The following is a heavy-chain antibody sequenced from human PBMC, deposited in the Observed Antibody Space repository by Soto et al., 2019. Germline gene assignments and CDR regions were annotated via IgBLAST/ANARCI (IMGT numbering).Heavy chain of an antibody. CDR1: GFTFSNYW. J-gene: IGHJ5*02. CDR3: VWGQWEYH. Sequence: EVQLVESGGGLVQPGGSLRLSCAASGFTFSNYWMHWVRQAPGKGLVWVSRINSDGSNPNYADSVKGRFTISIDNAKNALYLQMKSLRAADTAVYYCVWGQWEYHWGQGTLVTVSS. CDR2: INSDGSNP. V-gene: IGHV3-74*01. D-gene: IGHD1-26*01.